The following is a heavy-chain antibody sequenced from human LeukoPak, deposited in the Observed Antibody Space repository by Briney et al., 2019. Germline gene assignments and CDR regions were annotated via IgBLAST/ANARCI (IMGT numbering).Heavy chain of an antibody. CDR2: FYYSGST. CDR1: GGSISSYY. CDR3: ARATMVRGVPLYYYYGMDV. D-gene: IGHD3-10*01. V-gene: IGHV4-59*08. J-gene: IGHJ6*02. Sequence: SETLSLTCTVSGGSISSYYWSWIRQPPGKGLEWIGYFYYSGSTNYNPSLKSRVTISVDTSKNQFSLKLSSVTAADTAVYYCARATMVRGVPLYYYYGMDVWGQGTTVTVSS.